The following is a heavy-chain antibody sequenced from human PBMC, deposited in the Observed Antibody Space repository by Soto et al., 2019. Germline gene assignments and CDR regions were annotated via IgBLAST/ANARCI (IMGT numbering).Heavy chain of an antibody. CDR1: GGTFSSYA. CDR2: IIPIFGTA. Sequence: GASVKVSCKASGGTFSSYAISWVRQAPGQGLEWMGGIIPIFGTANYAQKFQGRVTITADESTSTAYMELSSLRSEDTAVYYCARGMDIVVVPAAIFNYGMDVWGQGTTVTVSS. V-gene: IGHV1-69*13. J-gene: IGHJ6*02. D-gene: IGHD2-2*03. CDR3: ARGMDIVVVPAAIFNYGMDV.